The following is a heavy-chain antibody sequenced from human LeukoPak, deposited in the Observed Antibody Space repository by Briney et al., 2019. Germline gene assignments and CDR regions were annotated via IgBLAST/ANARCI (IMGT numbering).Heavy chain of an antibody. J-gene: IGHJ4*02. V-gene: IGHV1-18*04. CDR3: ARKGMGSPLDF. CDR2: ISANNGDT. CDR1: GFTITRYG. Sequence: ASVKVSCKTSGFTITRYGISWMRQAPGQGLEWMAWISANNGDTHYAQRLQGRVTLTTDTSTGTAYMEVRSLRSDDSAVYYCARKGMGSPLDFWGQGALVTVSP. D-gene: IGHD3-10*01.